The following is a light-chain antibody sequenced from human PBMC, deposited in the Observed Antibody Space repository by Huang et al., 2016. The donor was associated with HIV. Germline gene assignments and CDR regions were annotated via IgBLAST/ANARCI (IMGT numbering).Light chain of an antibody. J-gene: IGKJ1*01. Sequence: EIVLTQSPGTLSLSPGERATLSCRASQSGSSSHLAWYQQKAGQSPRLLIYGASSRASGTPNGFSGSGSGTDFTLTISRLDPEDFAVYYCQQYGTSTSTFGQGTRVEVK. CDR2: GAS. CDR3: QQYGTSTST. CDR1: QSGSSSH. V-gene: IGKV3-20*01.